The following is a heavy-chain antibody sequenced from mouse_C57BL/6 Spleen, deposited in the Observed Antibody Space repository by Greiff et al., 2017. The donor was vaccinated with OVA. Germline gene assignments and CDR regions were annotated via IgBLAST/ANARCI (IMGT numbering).Heavy chain of an antibody. CDR2: IDPSDSYT. J-gene: IGHJ2*01. V-gene: IGHV1-59*01. CDR3: ARGGDSSGYVHYFDY. Sequence: QVHVKQPGAELVRPGTSVKLSCKASGYTFTSYWMHWVKQRPGQGLEWIGVIDPSDSYTNSNQKFKGKATLTVDTSSSTAYMQLSSLTSEDSAVYYWARGGDSSGYVHYFDYWGQGTTLTVSS. D-gene: IGHD3-2*02. CDR1: GYTFTSYW.